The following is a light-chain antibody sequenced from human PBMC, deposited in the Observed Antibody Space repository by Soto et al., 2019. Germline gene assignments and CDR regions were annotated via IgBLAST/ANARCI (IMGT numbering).Light chain of an antibody. V-gene: IGKV1-5*01. CDR3: QLYKKYYPP. Sequence: DIQMTQSPSTLSSSVGDRVTITCRASQSISDWLAWYQQKPGKAPKILIYDASSLESGVPSRFSGSGSGTEVTLTISSLQPDDFALYYCQLYKKYYPPFGQGTKVEIK. J-gene: IGKJ1*01. CDR2: DAS. CDR1: QSISDW.